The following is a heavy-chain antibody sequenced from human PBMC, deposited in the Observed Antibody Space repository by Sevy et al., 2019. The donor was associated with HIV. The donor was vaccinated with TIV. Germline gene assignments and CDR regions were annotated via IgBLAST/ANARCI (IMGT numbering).Heavy chain of an antibody. Sequence: GGSLRLSCAASGFTFSSYAMSWVRQAPGKGLEWVSAISGSGGSTYYAYSVKGRFTISRDNSKNTLYLQMNSLRAEDTAVYYCAKDPNIELEPRVWGQGTLVTVSS. CDR2: ISGSGGST. V-gene: IGHV3-23*01. CDR1: GFTFSSYA. D-gene: IGHD2-8*02. J-gene: IGHJ4*02. CDR3: AKDPNIELEPRV.